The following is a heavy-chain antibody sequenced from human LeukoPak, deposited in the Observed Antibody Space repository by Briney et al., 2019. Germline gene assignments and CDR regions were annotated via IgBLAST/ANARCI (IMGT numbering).Heavy chain of an antibody. D-gene: IGHD3-3*01. CDR2: IYYSGST. Sequence: SETLSLTCTDSGGSISSGDYYWSWIRQPPGKGLEWIGYIYYSGSTYYNPSLKSRVTISVDTSKNQFSLKLSSVTAADTAVYYCARAVERITIFGVVAADAFDIWGQGTMVTVSS. CDR1: GGSISSGDYY. J-gene: IGHJ3*02. V-gene: IGHV4-30-4*08. CDR3: ARAVERITIFGVVAADAFDI.